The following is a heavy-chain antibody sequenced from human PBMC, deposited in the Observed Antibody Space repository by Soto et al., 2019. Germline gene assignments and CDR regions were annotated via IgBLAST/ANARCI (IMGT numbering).Heavy chain of an antibody. V-gene: IGHV3-48*01. Sequence: GGSLRLSCAASGFTFSSYSMNWVRQAPGKGLEWVSYISSSSSTIYYADSVKGRFTISRDNAKNSLYLQMNSLRAEDTAVFYCAKYYDILTGYSQLDYWGQGTLVTVSS. CDR1: GFTFSSYS. J-gene: IGHJ4*02. CDR3: AKYYDILTGYSQLDY. CDR2: ISSSSSTI. D-gene: IGHD3-9*01.